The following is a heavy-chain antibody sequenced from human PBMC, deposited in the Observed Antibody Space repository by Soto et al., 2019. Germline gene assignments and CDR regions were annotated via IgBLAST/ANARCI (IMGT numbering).Heavy chain of an antibody. V-gene: IGHV1-46*01. Sequence: GASVKVSCKASGYTFTSYYMHWVRQAPGQGLEWMGIINPSGGSTSYAQKFQGRVTMTRDTSTSTVYMELSSLRSEYTAVYYCARDRPDYYYGMDVWGQGTTVTVSS. CDR3: ARDRPDYYYGMDV. CDR2: INPSGGST. CDR1: GYTFTSYY. J-gene: IGHJ6*02.